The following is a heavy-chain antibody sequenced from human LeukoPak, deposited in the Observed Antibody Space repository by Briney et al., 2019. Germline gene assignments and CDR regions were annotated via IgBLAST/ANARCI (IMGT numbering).Heavy chain of an antibody. CDR3: ARDPLSIAAAGTDY. CDR2: IYYSGSS. V-gene: IGHV4-61*01. CDR1: GGSVSSGSYY. J-gene: IGHJ4*02. D-gene: IGHD6-13*01. Sequence: SETLSLTCTVSGGSVSSGSYYWSWIRQPPGKGLEWFGYIYYSGSSNYNPSLKSRVTISVDTSKNQFSLKLGSVTAADTAVYYCARDPLSIAAAGTDYWGQGTLATVSS.